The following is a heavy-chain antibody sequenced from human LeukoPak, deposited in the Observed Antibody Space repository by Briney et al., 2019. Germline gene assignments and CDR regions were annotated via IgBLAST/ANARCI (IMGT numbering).Heavy chain of an antibody. D-gene: IGHD3-22*01. CDR1: GGSISSYY. Sequence: SETLSLTCTVSGGSISSYYWSWIRQPPGKGLEWIGYIYYSGSTNYNPSLKSRVTISVDTSKNQFSLKLSSVTAADTAVYYCARGSSGYIDYWGQGTLVTVSS. V-gene: IGHV4-59*01. CDR3: ARGSSGYIDY. CDR2: IYYSGST. J-gene: IGHJ4*02.